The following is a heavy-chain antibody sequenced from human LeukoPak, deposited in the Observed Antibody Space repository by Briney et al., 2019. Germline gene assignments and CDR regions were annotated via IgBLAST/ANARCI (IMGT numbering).Heavy chain of an antibody. D-gene: IGHD3-3*01. CDR3: ARDSPYDFWSGYPWFDP. V-gene: IGHV1-69*04. J-gene: IGHJ5*02. Sequence: SVKVSCKASGGTFSSYAISWVRQAPGQGLEWMGRIIPILGIANYAQKLQGRVTITADKSTSTAYMELSSLRSEDAAVYYCARDSPYDFWSGYPWFDPWGQGTLVTVSS. CDR2: IIPILGIA. CDR1: GGTFSSYA.